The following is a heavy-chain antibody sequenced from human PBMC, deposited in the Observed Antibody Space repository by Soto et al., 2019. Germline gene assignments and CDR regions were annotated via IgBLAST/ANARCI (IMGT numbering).Heavy chain of an antibody. D-gene: IGHD2-2*01. V-gene: IGHV4-34*01. CDR1: GGSFSGYY. Sequence: PSETLSLTCAVYGGSFSGYYWSWIRQPPGKGLEWIGEINHSGSTNYNPSLKSRVTISVDTSKNQFSLKLSSVTAADTAVYYCAKDGYSITRNKPLDYWGQGTLVTVSS. CDR3: AKDGYSITRNKPLDY. J-gene: IGHJ4*02. CDR2: INHSGST.